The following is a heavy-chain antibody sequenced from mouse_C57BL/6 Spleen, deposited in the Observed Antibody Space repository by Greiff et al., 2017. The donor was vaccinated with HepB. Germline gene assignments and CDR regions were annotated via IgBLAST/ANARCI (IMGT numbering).Heavy chain of an antibody. CDR1: GYTFTDYY. Sequence: VQLQQSGPELVKPGASVKISCKASGYTFTDYYMNWVKQSHGKSLEWIGDINPNNGGTSYNQKFKGKATLTVDKSSSTAYMELRSLTSEDSAVYYCARRGALRRGYFDYLGQGTTLTVSS. CDR3: ARRGALRRGYFDY. V-gene: IGHV1-26*01. CDR2: INPNNGGT. J-gene: IGHJ2*01.